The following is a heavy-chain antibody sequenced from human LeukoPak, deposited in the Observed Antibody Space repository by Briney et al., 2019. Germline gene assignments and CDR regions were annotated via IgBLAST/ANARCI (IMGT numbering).Heavy chain of an antibody. Sequence: GGSLRLSCVASGFTFKNYVMNWVRQAPGKGLEWLATIYGSGVSISYADSVRGRFTISRDNSNNTLYLQMNSLRAEDTAMYYCAKDLGWELPAEAYWGQGILVTVSS. J-gene: IGHJ4*02. V-gene: IGHV3-23*01. CDR3: AKDLGWELPAEAY. CDR1: GFTFKNYV. CDR2: IYGSGVSI. D-gene: IGHD1-26*01.